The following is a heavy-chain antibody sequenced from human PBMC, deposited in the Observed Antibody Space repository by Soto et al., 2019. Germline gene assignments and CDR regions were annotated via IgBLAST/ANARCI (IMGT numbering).Heavy chain of an antibody. CDR2: IYYSGST. J-gene: IGHJ6*02. CDR3: ARGGRRSPGMDV. Sequence: QVQLQESGPGLVKPSQTLSLTCTVSGGSISSGGYYWSWIRQHPGKGLEWIGYIYYSGSTYYNPSLKSRVTISVDTSKNQISLELSSVTAADTAVYYCARGGRRSPGMDVWGQGTTVTVSS. V-gene: IGHV4-31*03. CDR1: GGSISSGGYY.